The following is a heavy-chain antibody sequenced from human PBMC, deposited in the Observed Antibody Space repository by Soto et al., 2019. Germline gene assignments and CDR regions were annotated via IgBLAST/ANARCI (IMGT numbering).Heavy chain of an antibody. CDR2: MNPNSGNT. Sequence: GASVKVSCKASGYTFTSYDINWVRQATGQGLEWMGWMNPNSGNTGYAQKFQGRVTMTRNTSISTAYMELSSLRSEDTAVYYCARVDEMATITAYYYGMDVWGQGTTVTVS. J-gene: IGHJ6*02. CDR3: ARVDEMATITAYYYGMDV. V-gene: IGHV1-8*01. CDR1: GYTFTSYD. D-gene: IGHD5-12*01.